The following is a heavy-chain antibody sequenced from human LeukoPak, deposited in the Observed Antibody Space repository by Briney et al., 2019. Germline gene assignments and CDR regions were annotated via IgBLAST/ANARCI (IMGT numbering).Heavy chain of an antibody. V-gene: IGHV1-2*02. J-gene: IGHJ6*03. Sequence: ASVKVSCKASGYTFTSYYMHWVRQAPGQGLEWMGWINPNSGGTNYAQKFQGRVTMTRDTSISTAYMELSRLRSDDTAVYYCARAVATELQYYMDVWGKGTTVTVSS. D-gene: IGHD5-12*01. CDR3: ARAVATELQYYMDV. CDR2: INPNSGGT. CDR1: GYTFTSYY.